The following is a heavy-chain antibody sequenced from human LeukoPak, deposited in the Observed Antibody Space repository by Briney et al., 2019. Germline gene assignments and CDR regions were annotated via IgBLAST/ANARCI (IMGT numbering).Heavy chain of an antibody. CDR2: IYYSGST. J-gene: IGHJ4*02. Sequence: SETLSLTCTVSGGSISSYYWSWIRQPRGKGLEWIGYIYYSGSTNYNPSLKSRVTISVDTSKNQFSLKLSSVTAADTAVYYCARAVPRYSLLFDYWGQGTLVTVSS. V-gene: IGHV4-59*12. CDR1: GGSISSYY. CDR3: ARAVPRYSLLFDY. D-gene: IGHD1-1*01.